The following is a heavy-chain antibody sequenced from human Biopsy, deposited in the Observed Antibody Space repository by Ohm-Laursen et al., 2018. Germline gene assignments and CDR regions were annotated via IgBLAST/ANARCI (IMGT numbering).Heavy chain of an antibody. CDR3: AADADGYYTEFDY. V-gene: IGHV1-69*04. J-gene: IGHJ4*02. Sequence: SSVKVSCKASGGPSSNYAFSWVRQAPRQGLEWVGRIVPILGHLNYAQRFQGRVSTTADKSTTYVYMELSRLTSGDTAVYYCAADADGYYTEFDYWGPGTLVTVSS. CDR2: IVPILGHL. CDR1: GGPSSNYA. D-gene: IGHD3-3*01.